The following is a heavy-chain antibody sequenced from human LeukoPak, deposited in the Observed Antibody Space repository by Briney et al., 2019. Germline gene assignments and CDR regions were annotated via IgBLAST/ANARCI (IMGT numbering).Heavy chain of an antibody. D-gene: IGHD2-2*01. J-gene: IGHJ4*02. Sequence: PGGSLRLSCAASGFTFSSYSMNWVRQAPGKGLEWVSSISSSSSYIYYADSVKGRFTISRDNAKNSLYLQMNSLRAEDTAVYYCARVVGYCSSTSCYSDYFDYWGQGTLVTVSS. V-gene: IGHV3-21*01. CDR1: GFTFSSYS. CDR2: ISSSSSYI. CDR3: ARVVGYCSSTSCYSDYFDY.